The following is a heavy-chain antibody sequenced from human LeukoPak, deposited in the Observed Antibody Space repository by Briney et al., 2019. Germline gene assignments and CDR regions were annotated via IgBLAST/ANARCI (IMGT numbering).Heavy chain of an antibody. CDR1: GFTVGSKY. Sequence: PGGSLRLSCAASGFTVGSKYMSWVRQAPGKGLEWVSTLYSNGNTYYADSVKGRFTISRDNSKNTLSLQMNSLRAEDTAVYYCARDYYDGSAYYSYYEYWGQGTLVTVSS. V-gene: IGHV3-53*01. CDR3: ARDYYDGSAYYSYYEY. D-gene: IGHD3-22*01. CDR2: LYSNGNT. J-gene: IGHJ4*02.